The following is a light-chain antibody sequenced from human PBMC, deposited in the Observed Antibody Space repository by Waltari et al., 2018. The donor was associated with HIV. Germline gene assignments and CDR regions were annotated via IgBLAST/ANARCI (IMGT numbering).Light chain of an antibody. CDR2: EVY. CDR3: SSYTSSSTPYV. CDR1: SSYVGGYHF. V-gene: IGLV2-14*01. J-gene: IGLJ1*01. Sequence: QSALTQPASVSGSPGQSITIFCTGTSSYVGGYHFVTWYQPHPGKTPTVMLYEVYNRPAGVSHRVSGSKSGNTASLTISGLQAEDEADYYCSSYTSSSTPYVFGTGTKVTVL.